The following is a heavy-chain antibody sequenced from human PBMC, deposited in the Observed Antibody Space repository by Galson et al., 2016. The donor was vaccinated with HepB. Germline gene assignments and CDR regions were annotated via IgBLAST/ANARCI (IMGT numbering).Heavy chain of an antibody. Sequence: SLRLSCAASGFSFSSYPMHWVRQAPGKGLEYVSGITTNGDDTKYADSAKGRFTIFRDNSKNTLYLQMRSLRAEETAVYYCVKSNLAAPGGFYGMDVWGQGTTVTVSS. D-gene: IGHD6-13*01. CDR2: ITTNGDDT. V-gene: IGHV3-64D*06. CDR3: VKSNLAAPGGFYGMDV. J-gene: IGHJ6*02. CDR1: GFSFSSYP.